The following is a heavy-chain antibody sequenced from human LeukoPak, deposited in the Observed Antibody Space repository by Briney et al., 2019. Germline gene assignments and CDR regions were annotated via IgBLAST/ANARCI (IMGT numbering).Heavy chain of an antibody. CDR1: GGSISSSSYY. D-gene: IGHD3-22*01. Sequence: SETLSLTCTVSGGSISSSSYYWGWIRQPPGKGLEWIGSIYYSGSTYYNPSLKSQVTISVDTSKNQFSLKLSSVTAADTAVYYWARDLTDYYDSSGFRDGMDVWGQGTTVTVSS. J-gene: IGHJ6*02. CDR3: ARDLTDYYDSSGFRDGMDV. V-gene: IGHV4-39*07. CDR2: IYYSGST.